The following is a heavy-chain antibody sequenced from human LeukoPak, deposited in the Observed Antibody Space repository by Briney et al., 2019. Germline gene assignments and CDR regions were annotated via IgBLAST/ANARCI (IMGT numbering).Heavy chain of an antibody. V-gene: IGHV4-39*07. Sequence: SETLSLTCTVSGGSISSSPYYWGWIRQPPGKGLEWIGSIYYSGTTHYSPSLESRVTISVDTSKNQFSLKLRSVTAADTAVYYCARISSSNWYNERGAFDVWGQGTMVTVSP. D-gene: IGHD6-13*01. CDR3: ARISSSNWYNERGAFDV. CDR2: IYYSGTT. CDR1: GGSISSSPYY. J-gene: IGHJ3*01.